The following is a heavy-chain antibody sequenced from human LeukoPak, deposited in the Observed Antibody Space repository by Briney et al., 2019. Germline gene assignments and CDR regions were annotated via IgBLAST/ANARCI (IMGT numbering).Heavy chain of an antibody. D-gene: IGHD1-26*01. Sequence: GGSLRLSCAASGFTVSSNYMSWVRQAPGKGLEWVSTVSGSGAIAYYTDSDKGRFTISRDNSKNTLYLQMSSLTAKDTAVYYCAKDRSIATYYTFDSWGKGTLVTVSS. CDR3: AKDRSIATYYTFDS. V-gene: IGHV3-23*01. J-gene: IGHJ4*02. CDR1: GFTVSSNY. CDR2: VSGSGAIA.